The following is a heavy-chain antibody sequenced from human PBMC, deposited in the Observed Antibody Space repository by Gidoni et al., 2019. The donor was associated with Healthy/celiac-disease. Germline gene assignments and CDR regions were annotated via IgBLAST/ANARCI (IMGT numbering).Heavy chain of an antibody. CDR1: GVTFSSYA. D-gene: IGHD2-21*01. CDR3: AKGLSWGGDWEDAFDI. J-gene: IGHJ3*02. Sequence: EVQLLESGRGLVQPGGSLRLSCAASGVTFSSYAMSWVRQAPGKGLEWVSAISGSGGSTYSADSVKGRFTISRDNSKNTLYLQMNSLRAEDTAVYYCAKGLSWGGDWEDAFDIWGQGTMVTVSS. V-gene: IGHV3-23*01. CDR2: ISGSGGST.